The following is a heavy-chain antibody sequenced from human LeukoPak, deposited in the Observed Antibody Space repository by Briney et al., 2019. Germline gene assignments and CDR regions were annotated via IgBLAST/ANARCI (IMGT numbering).Heavy chain of an antibody. Sequence: GGSLRLSCAASGFTFSSYAMRWVRQARGKGVEWVSDISGSGGSTYYADSVKGRFTIYRDNSKTTLYLQMNSLRAEDTAVYYCAKGENVRYCSGGSCLPFDYWGQGTLVTVSS. CDR3: AKGENVRYCSGGSCLPFDY. CDR1: GFTFSSYA. J-gene: IGHJ4*02. CDR2: ISGSGGST. D-gene: IGHD2-15*01. V-gene: IGHV3-23*01.